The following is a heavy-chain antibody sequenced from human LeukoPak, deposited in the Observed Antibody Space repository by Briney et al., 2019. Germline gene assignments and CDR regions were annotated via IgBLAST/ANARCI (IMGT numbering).Heavy chain of an antibody. V-gene: IGHV4-4*09. CDR1: GGAISGYY. D-gene: IGHD3-16*01. CDR3: ARFTYTTRPSDV. Sequence: SETLSLTCSVSGGAISGYYWSWIRQPPGQTLECIGYIYSSGSTNYNPSLQSRVTMSVDTSMNQFSLRLSSVTAADTAVYYCARFTYTTRPSDVWGKGTTVTVSS. J-gene: IGHJ6*04. CDR2: IYSSGST.